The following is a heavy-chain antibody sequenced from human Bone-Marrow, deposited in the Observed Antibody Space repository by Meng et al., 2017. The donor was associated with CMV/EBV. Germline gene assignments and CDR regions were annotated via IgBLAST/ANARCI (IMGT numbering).Heavy chain of an antibody. CDR3: ARERNDAFDI. Sequence: SETLSLTCTVSGGSVNNYYWSWIRQPPGKGLEWIGYIYYSGSTNYNPFFKSRVTISVYASKNYFSLNLRSVTAADTAVYYCARERNDAFDIWGQGTMVTVSS. V-gene: IGHV4-59*02. J-gene: IGHJ3*02. CDR1: GGSVNNYY. D-gene: IGHD1-1*01. CDR2: IYYSGST.